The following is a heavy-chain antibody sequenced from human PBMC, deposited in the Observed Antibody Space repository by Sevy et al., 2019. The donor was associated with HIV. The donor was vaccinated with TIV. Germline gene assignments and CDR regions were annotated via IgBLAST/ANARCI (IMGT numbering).Heavy chain of an antibody. D-gene: IGHD5-12*01. J-gene: IGHJ4*02. CDR1: GDTFSSYA. CDR2: IIPIFRTA. CDR3: ARAAIDGYTYFFDY. V-gene: IGHV1-69*13. Sequence: ASVKVSCKASGDTFSSYAISWVRQAPGQGLEWMGGIIPIFRTANYAQNFQGRVTITADESTSTAYMELSSLRSEDTALYYCARAAIDGYTYFFDYWGQGTLVTVSS.